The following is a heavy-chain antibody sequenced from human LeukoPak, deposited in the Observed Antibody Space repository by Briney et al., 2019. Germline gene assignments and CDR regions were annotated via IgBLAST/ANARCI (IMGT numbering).Heavy chain of an antibody. V-gene: IGHV1-24*01. CDR2: FDPEDGET. CDR1: GYTLTELS. Sequence: GASVKVSCKVSGYTLTELSMHWVRQAPGKGLEWMGGFDPEDGETIYAQKFQGRVTMTEDTSTDTAYMELSSLRSEDTAVYYCATDVEISSGYYYHYWGQGTLVTVSS. CDR3: ATDVEISSGYYYHY. J-gene: IGHJ4*02. D-gene: IGHD3-22*01.